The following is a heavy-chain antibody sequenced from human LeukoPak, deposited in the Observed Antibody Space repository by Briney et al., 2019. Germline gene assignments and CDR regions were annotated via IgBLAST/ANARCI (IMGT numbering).Heavy chain of an antibody. CDR2: ISTSSSTI. V-gene: IGHV3-48*04. Sequence: SGGSLRLSCAASGFTFSSYSMNWVRQAPGKGLEWVSSISTSSSTIYYADSVKGRFTISRDNAKNSLYLQMNSLRAEDTAVYYCARDGSSSGLDAFDIWGQGTMVTVSS. CDR3: ARDGSSSGLDAFDI. D-gene: IGHD6-13*01. CDR1: GFTFSSYS. J-gene: IGHJ3*02.